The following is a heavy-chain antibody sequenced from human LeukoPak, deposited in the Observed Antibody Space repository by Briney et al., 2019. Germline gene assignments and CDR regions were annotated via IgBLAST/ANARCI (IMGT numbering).Heavy chain of an antibody. CDR1: GFTLSSYA. CDR3: AKEPYSGSYLGFDY. V-gene: IGHV3-23*01. CDR2: ISGGSGAT. D-gene: IGHD1-26*01. Sequence: GGSLRLSCAASGFTLSSYAMSWVRQAPGKGLEWVSTISGGSGATYSRDSVKGRFTISKDSSKNMLYLHMSSLRADDTAIYYCAKEPYSGSYLGFDYWGQGTLVTVSS. J-gene: IGHJ4*02.